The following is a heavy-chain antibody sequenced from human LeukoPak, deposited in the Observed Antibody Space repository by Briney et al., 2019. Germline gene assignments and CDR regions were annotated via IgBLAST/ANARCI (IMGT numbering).Heavy chain of an antibody. Sequence: SETLSLTCTVSGGSISSSSYFWGWIRQPPGKGLEWIGSIDSSGSTYYNPALKSRVTISVDTSKNHFSLRLSPVTAADTAVYYCARIDSTAGGDYWGQGTLVTVSS. V-gene: IGHV4-39*07. D-gene: IGHD3-9*01. J-gene: IGHJ4*02. CDR2: IDSSGST. CDR1: GGSISSSSYF. CDR3: ARIDSTAGGDY.